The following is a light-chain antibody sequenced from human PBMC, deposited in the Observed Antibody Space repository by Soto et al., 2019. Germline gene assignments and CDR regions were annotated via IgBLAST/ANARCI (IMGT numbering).Light chain of an antibody. J-gene: IGKJ5*01. V-gene: IGKV1-33*01. CDR3: QQYENLPT. Sequence: IEMTQAPSTVSANVGDRVSITCQASQNINNYLNWYQQKPGRAPKLLIYDASNLEAGVPSRFRGSGSGTDFTFTISRLQPEDIATYYCQQYENLPTFGQGTRLEIK. CDR1: QNINNY. CDR2: DAS.